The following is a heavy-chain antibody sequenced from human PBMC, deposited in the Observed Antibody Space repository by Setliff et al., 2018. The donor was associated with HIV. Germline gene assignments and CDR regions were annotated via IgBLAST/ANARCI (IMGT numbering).Heavy chain of an antibody. Sequence: SETLSLTCTVSGGSINSDYWTWVRQPPGKGLEWIGSIYYSGSTNYNPSLNSRVTISADISKNEFSLNLRSVTAADTAVYFCARDRFGVPANDWGQGILVTVSS. V-gene: IGHV4-59*12. CDR2: IYYSGST. CDR3: ARDRFGVPAND. CDR1: GGSINSDY. D-gene: IGHD3-3*01. J-gene: IGHJ4*02.